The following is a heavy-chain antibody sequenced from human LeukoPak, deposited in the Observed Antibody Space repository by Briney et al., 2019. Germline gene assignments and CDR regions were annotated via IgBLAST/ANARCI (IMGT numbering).Heavy chain of an antibody. CDR3: ARGVYIAAAQYGY. J-gene: IGHJ4*02. CDR1: GGSISSYN. CDR2: IYYSGTT. Sequence: SENLSLTCTVSGGSISSYNWSWIRQPPGKGLEWIGNIYYSGTTNYNPSLKSRVTISVDTSKNQFSLKLSSVTAADTAVYYCARGVYIAAAQYGYWGQGTLVTVSS. V-gene: IGHV4-59*01. D-gene: IGHD6-13*01.